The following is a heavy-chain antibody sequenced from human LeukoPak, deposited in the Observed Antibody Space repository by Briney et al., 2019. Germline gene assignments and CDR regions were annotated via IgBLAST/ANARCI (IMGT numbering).Heavy chain of an antibody. CDR2: ISGSGSKT. V-gene: IGHV3-23*01. J-gene: IGHJ4*02. CDR3: GKDGGRYQFDY. Sequence: PGGSLRLSCAASGFTFSRYGMSWVRQAPGKGLEWVSAISGSGSKTYYADSVKGRFAISRDNSKSTLYLQMNSLRAEDTAVYYCGKDGGRYQFDYWGQGTLVTVSS. CDR1: GFTFSRYG. D-gene: IGHD1-26*01.